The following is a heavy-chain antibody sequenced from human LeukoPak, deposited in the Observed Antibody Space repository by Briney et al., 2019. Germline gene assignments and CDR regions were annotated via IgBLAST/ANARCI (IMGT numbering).Heavy chain of an antibody. J-gene: IGHJ4*02. V-gene: IGHV3-30-3*01. Sequence: GGSLRLSCAASGFIFSNAWMNWVRQAPGKGPEWVAVISYDGSNKYYADSVKGRFTISRDNSKNTLYLQMNSLRAEDTAVYYCARDRERWLQLPFDYWGQGTLVTVSS. CDR1: GFIFSNAW. D-gene: IGHD5-24*01. CDR3: ARDRERWLQLPFDY. CDR2: ISYDGSNK.